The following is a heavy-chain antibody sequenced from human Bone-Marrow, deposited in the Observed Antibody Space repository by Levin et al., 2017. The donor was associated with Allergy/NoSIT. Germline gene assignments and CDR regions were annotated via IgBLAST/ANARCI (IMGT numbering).Heavy chain of an antibody. D-gene: IGHD3-10*01. CDR3: ARGRTLVPLLWFRESAPRGAFDS. CDR1: GYTFTSYD. J-gene: IGHJ3*02. Sequence: ASVKVSCKASGYTFTSYDINWVRQATGQGLEWMGWMNPNSGNTGYAQKFQGRVTMTRNTSISTAYMELSSLRSEDTAVYYCARGRTLVPLLWFRESAPRGAFDSWGQGTMVTVSS. V-gene: IGHV1-8*01. CDR2: MNPNSGNT.